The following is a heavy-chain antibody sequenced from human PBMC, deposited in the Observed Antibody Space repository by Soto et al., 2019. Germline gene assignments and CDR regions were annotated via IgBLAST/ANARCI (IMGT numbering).Heavy chain of an antibody. J-gene: IGHJ4*02. CDR2: IKQDGSEK. V-gene: IGHV3-7*03. CDR1: GFTFSSYW. Sequence: LSLTCAASGFTFSSYWMSWVRQAPGKGLELVANIKQDGSEKYYVDSVKGRFTISRDNAKNSLYLQMNSLRAEDTAVYYCARAGVRYNWNDFDYWGQGTLVTVSS. CDR3: ARAGVRYNWNDFDY. D-gene: IGHD1-1*01.